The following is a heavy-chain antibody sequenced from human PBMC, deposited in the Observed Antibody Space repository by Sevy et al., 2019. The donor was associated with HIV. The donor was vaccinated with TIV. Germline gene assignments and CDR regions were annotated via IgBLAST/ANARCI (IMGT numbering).Heavy chain of an antibody. CDR1: GGSFSGYY. CDR3: ARLNCSGGSCYSVGYYFDH. J-gene: IGHJ4*02. D-gene: IGHD2-15*01. Sequence: SETLSLTCAVYGGSFSGYYWSWIRQPPGKGLEWIGEINHSGSTNYNPSLKSRVTISVDTSKNQFSLKLSSVTAADTAVYYCARLNCSGGSCYSVGYYFDHWGQGTLVTVSS. V-gene: IGHV4-34*01. CDR2: INHSGST.